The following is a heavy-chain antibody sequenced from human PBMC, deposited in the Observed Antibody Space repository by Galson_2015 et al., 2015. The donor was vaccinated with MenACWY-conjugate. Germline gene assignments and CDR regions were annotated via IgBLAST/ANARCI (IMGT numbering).Heavy chain of an antibody. J-gene: IGHJ3*02. CDR3: ARMHIVLDATDAFDI. V-gene: IGHV2-70*11. Sequence: ALVKPTQTPTLTCTFSGFSLSTYEMCIYWVRQPPGKALEWLARIDWGDNKYYTTSLKTRLTISKDTSTNQVVLTMTNVDPVDTATYYCARMHIVLDATDAFDIWGQGTMVTVSS. D-gene: IGHD3-22*01. CDR2: IDWGDNK. CDR1: GFSLSTYEMC.